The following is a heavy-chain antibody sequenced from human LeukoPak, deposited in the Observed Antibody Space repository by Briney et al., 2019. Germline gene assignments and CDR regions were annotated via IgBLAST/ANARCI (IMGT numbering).Heavy chain of an antibody. CDR3: ASGVLPNPYFDY. CDR2: IYYSGST. V-gene: IGHV4-39*07. D-gene: IGHD1-14*01. Sequence: SETLSLTCTVSGGSISSSSYYWGWIRQPPGKGLEWIGSIYYSGSTYYNPSLKSRVTISVDTSKNQFSLKLSSVTAADTAVYYCASGVLPNPYFDYWGQGTLVTVSS. CDR1: GGSISSSSYY. J-gene: IGHJ4*02.